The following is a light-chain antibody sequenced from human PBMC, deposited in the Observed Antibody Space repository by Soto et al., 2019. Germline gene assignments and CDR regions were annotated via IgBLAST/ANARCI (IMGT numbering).Light chain of an antibody. CDR3: QQYGSSRGT. CDR1: QSVSSSY. J-gene: IGKJ1*01. CDR2: GAS. V-gene: IGKV3-20*01. Sequence: ELVLMQSPGTLSLSPGERATLSCRASQSVSSSYLAWYQQKPGQAPRLLIYGASSRAIGIPDRFSGSGSGTDFTLTISRLEPEDFAVYYCQQYGSSRGTFGQGTKVDIK.